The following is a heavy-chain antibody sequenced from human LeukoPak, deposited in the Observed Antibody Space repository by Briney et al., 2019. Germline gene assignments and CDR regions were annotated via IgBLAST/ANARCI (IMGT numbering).Heavy chain of an antibody. D-gene: IGHD5-24*01. V-gene: IGHV1-69*13. CDR1: GGTFSSYA. CDR3: ARGGGYNHFDY. CDR2: IIPIFGTA. J-gene: IGHJ4*02. Sequence: SVKVSCKASGGTFSSYAISRVRQAPGQGLEWMGGIIPIFGTANYAQRFQGRVTITADESTSTAYMELSSLSSEDTSVYYCARGGGYNHFDYWGQGTLVTVSS.